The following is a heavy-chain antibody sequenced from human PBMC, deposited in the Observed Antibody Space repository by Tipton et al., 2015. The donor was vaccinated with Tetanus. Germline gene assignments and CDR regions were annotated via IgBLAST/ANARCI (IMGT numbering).Heavy chain of an antibody. Sequence: TLSLTCTLSGGSISSYYWSWVRQPPGKGLEWLGYVFYSGSTDLNPSLKGRVTISVDTSNNLFSLKLTSVTTADTAVYYCARSGGRRYAFDIWGQGTMVTVSS. J-gene: IGHJ3*02. CDR3: ARSGGRRYAFDI. V-gene: IGHV4-59*01. CDR2: VFYSGST. CDR1: GGSISSYY. D-gene: IGHD3-16*01.